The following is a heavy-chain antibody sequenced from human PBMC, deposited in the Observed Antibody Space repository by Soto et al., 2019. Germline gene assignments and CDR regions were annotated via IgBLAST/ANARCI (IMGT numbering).Heavy chain of an antibody. J-gene: IGHJ5*02. CDR1: GYTLTELS. V-gene: IGHV1-24*01. Sequence: QVQLLRSGAEVNKHGASVKVSCTVSGYTLTELSMHWVRQAPGKGLEWMGGFDPEDGETIYAQKFQGRVTMTEDTSTDTSYMELSSLRSEDTAVYYCATTTVLLWFGELTWGQGTLVPVSS. CDR2: FDPEDGET. CDR3: ATTTVLLWFGELT. D-gene: IGHD3-10*01.